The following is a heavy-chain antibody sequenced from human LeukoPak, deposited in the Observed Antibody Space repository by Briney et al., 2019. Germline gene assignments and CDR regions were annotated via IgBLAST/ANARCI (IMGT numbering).Heavy chain of an antibody. D-gene: IGHD3-16*01. J-gene: IGHJ4*02. CDR1: GFTFNSYV. V-gene: IGHV3-23*01. CDR2: ITGSGGST. CDR3: ATAEGEN. Sequence: PGGSLRLSCAASGFTFNSYVMSWVRQAPGKGLEWVSGITGSGGSTYYADSVKGRFTISRDNSKNTLYLQMNSLRAEDTAVYYCATAEGENWGQGTLVTVSS.